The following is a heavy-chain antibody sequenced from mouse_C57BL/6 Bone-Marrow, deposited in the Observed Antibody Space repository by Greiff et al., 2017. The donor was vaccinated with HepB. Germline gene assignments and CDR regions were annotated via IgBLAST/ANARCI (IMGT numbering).Heavy chain of an antibody. CDR2: INPSSGYT. V-gene: IGHV1-4*01. CDR1: GYTFTSYT. Sequence: VQRVESGAELARPGASVKMSCKASGYTFTSYTMHWVKQRPGHGLEWIGYINPSSGYTKYNQKFKDKATLTADKSSSTAYMQLSSLTSEDSAVYYCALTMVTTFYYAMDYWGQGTSVTVSS. D-gene: IGHD2-2*01. CDR3: ALTMVTTFYYAMDY. J-gene: IGHJ4*01.